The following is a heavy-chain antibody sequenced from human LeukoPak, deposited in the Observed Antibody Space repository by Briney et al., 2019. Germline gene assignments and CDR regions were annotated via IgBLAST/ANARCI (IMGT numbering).Heavy chain of an antibody. Sequence: SETLSLTCTVSGDSITSFYWSWLRQPPGKGLEWIGYIYYSGGTNYNPSLKSRVTISVDTSKNHFSLKVSSVTAADTAVYYCARGSTSDPYFQHWGQGTLVTVSS. J-gene: IGHJ1*01. CDR2: IYYSGGT. CDR1: GDSITSFY. CDR3: ARGSTSDPYFQH. D-gene: IGHD2-2*01. V-gene: IGHV4-59*01.